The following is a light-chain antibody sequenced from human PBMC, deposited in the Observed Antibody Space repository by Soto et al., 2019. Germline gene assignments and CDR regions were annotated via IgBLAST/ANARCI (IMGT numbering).Light chain of an antibody. Sequence: EIVLTQSPATLSLSPGERATLSCRASQSVSSYLAWYQQKPGQAPRLLIYDASNRATGIPARFSGSGSGTDFPLTISSLEHADFAVYYCQQRSNWPITFGQGTRLEIK. CDR3: QQRSNWPIT. J-gene: IGKJ5*01. CDR2: DAS. CDR1: QSVSSY. V-gene: IGKV3-11*01.